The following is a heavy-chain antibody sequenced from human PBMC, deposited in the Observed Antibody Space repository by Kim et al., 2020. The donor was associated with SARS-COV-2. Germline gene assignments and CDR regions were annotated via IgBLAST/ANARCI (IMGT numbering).Heavy chain of an antibody. CDR3: ASASSGGSSPRRAFDI. V-gene: IGHV4-59*01. CDR1: GDSISSYY. D-gene: IGHD2-8*02. Sequence: SETLSLTCTVSGDSISSYYWSWIRQPPGKGLEWIGYILYSGSTSYKPSLRSRVTMSVDTSKNQLSLKLDSVIAADTAVYYCASASSGGSSPRRAFDIWGQGTMVTVSS. CDR2: ILYSGST. J-gene: IGHJ3*02.